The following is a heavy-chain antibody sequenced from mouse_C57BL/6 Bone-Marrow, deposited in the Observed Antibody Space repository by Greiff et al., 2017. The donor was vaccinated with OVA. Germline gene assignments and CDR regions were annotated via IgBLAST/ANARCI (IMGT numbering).Heavy chain of an antibody. Sequence: VKVVESGAELARPGASVKLSCKASGYTFTSYGISWVKQRTGQGLEWIGEIYPRSGNTYYNEKFKGKATLTADKSSSTAYMELRSLTSEDSAVYFCARGRYYGSFYAMYYWGQGTSVTASS. J-gene: IGHJ4*01. CDR1: GYTFTSYG. CDR3: ARGRYYGSFYAMYY. D-gene: IGHD1-1*01. CDR2: IYPRSGNT. V-gene: IGHV1-81*01.